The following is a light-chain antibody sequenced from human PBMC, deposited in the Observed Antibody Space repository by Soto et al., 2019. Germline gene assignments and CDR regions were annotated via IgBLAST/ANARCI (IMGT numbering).Light chain of an antibody. Sequence: QSVLTQPASVSGSPGQSITISCTGTSRDVGSYNLVSWYQQHPDKAPNLIIYEGTKRPSGVSNRFSGSKSDNTASLTISGLQAEDESYYYCCSYAGSSTWVFGGGTKLTVL. CDR3: CSYAGSSTWV. V-gene: IGLV2-23*01. CDR2: EGT. J-gene: IGLJ2*01. CDR1: SRDVGSYNL.